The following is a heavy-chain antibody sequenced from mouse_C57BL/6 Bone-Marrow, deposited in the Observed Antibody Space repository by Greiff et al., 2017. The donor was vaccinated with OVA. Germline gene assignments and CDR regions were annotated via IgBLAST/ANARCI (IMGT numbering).Heavy chain of an antibody. CDR3: ARGVYYDYDGFAY. V-gene: IGHV1-82*01. J-gene: IGHJ3*01. CDR1: GYAFSSSW. D-gene: IGHD2-4*01. Sequence: QVQLQQSGPELVKPGASVKISCKASGYAFSSSWMNWVKQRPGKGLEWIGRIYPGDGDTKYNGKFKGKATLTADKSSSTAYMQLSSLTSEDSAVYFCARGVYYDYDGFAYWGQGTLVTVSA. CDR2: IYPGDGDT.